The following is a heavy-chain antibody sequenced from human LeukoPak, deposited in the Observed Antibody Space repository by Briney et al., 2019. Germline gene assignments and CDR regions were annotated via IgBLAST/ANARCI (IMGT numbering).Heavy chain of an antibody. CDR1: GFTFYDYA. CDR2: ISWNSGSI. J-gene: IGHJ3*02. Sequence: GRSLRLSCAASGFTFYDYAMHWVRHAPGKGLEWVSGISWNSGSIGYADSVKGRFTISRDNAKNSLYLQMNSLRAEDTALYYCAKDRSWAAHDAFDIWGQGTMVTGSS. V-gene: IGHV3-9*01. CDR3: AKDRSWAAHDAFDI. D-gene: IGHD6-13*01.